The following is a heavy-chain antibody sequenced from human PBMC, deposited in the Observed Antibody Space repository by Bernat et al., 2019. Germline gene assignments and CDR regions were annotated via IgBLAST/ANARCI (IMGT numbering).Heavy chain of an antibody. V-gene: IGHV1-18*01. CDR1: GYIFTSYV. CDR3: ATYRIATHWYPYFDY. D-gene: IGHD6-13*01. Sequence: QVQLVQSGAEVKKPGASVKVSCKASGYIFTSYVISWVRQAPGQGLEWMGWISVYNGDTNYAQKLQGRVTMTTDTSTSTAYMELRSLRSDDTAVYYCATYRIATHWYPYFDYWGQGTLVTVSS. J-gene: IGHJ4*02. CDR2: ISVYNGDT.